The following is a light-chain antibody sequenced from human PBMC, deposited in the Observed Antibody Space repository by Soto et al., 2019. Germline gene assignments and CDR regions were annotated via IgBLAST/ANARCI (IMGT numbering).Light chain of an antibody. CDR2: DVS. CDR3: CSYAGRYTYV. J-gene: IGLJ1*01. Sequence: QSALTQPRSVSGSPGQSVSISCTGTSSDVGGYTYVSWYQQHPGKAPKVMIYDVSKRPSGVPDRFSGSKSGNTASLTISGLQSEDEADYYCCSYAGRYTYVFGTGNKPTVL. CDR1: SSDVGGYTY. V-gene: IGLV2-11*01.